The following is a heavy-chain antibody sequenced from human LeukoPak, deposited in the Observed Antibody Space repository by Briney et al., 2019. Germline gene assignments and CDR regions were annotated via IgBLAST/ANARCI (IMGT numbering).Heavy chain of an antibody. CDR1: GGSISSSSYY. Sequence: SGTLSLTCTVSGGSISSSSYYWGWIRQPPGKGLEWIGSIYYSGSTYYNPSLKSRVTISVDTSKNQFSLKLSSVTAADTAVYYCARVKLDWLTSGHFDYWGQGTLVTVSS. V-gene: IGHV4-39*07. CDR2: IYYSGST. D-gene: IGHD3/OR15-3a*01. CDR3: ARVKLDWLTSGHFDY. J-gene: IGHJ4*02.